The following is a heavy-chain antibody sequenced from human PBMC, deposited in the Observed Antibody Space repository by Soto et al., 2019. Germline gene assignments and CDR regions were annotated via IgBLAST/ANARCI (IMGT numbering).Heavy chain of an antibody. CDR1: GGSISSGDYY. D-gene: IGHD6-13*01. CDR2: IYYSGST. Sequence: QVQLQGSGPGLVKPSQTLSLTCTVSGGSISSGDYYWSWIRQPPGKGLVWIGYIYYSGSTYYNPSLKSRVTISGDTSKNQVSLKLSSVTAADTAVYYCARVRGSSWYDYWGQGTMVTVSS. V-gene: IGHV4-30-4*01. CDR3: ARVRGSSWYDY. J-gene: IGHJ4*02.